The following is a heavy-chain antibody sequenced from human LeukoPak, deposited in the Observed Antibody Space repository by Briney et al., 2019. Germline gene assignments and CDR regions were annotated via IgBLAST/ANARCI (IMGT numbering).Heavy chain of an antibody. V-gene: IGHV3-21*01. D-gene: IGHD5-12*01. CDR1: GFSFNRHR. CDR2: ISSGTSYI. J-gene: IGHJ4*02. Sequence: GGSLRLSCAASGFSFNRHRMNWVRQAPGRGLEWVSSISSGTSYIYYAESVKGRFTISRDNAKNSLYLQMSSLRAEDTAVYYCAKDSGYDYFDNWGQGTLVTVSS. CDR3: AKDSGYDYFDN.